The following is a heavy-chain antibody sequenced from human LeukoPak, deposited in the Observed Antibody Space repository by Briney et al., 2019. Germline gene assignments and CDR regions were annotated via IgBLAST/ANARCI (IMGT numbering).Heavy chain of an antibody. CDR2: INPSGGST. CDR1: GYIFTSYY. V-gene: IGHV1-46*01. J-gene: IGHJ3*02. Sequence: ASVKVSCKASGYIFTSYYMHWVRQAPGQGLEWMGIINPSGGSTSYAQKFQGSVTMTRDTSTSTVYMELSSLRSEDTAVYYCARGGASDAFDIWGQGTMVTVSS. CDR3: ARGGASDAFDI.